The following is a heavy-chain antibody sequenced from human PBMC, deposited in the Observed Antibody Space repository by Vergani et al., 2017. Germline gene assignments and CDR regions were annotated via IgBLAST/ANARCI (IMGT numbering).Heavy chain of an antibody. CDR2: IYHSGST. CDR3: ARLEDSSGNP. J-gene: IGHJ5*02. D-gene: IGHD6-19*01. V-gene: IGHV4-38-2*02. Sequence: QVQLQESGPGLVKPSETLSLTCTVSGYSISSGYYWGWIRQPPGKGLEWIGRIYHSGSTYYNPSLKSRVTISVDTSKNQFSLKLSSVTAADTAVYYCARLEDSSGNPWGQGTLVTVSS. CDR1: GYSISSGYY.